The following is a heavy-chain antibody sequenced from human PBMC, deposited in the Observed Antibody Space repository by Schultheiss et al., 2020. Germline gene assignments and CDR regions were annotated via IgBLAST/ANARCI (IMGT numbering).Heavy chain of an antibody. V-gene: IGHV3-74*01. D-gene: IGHD1-1*01. CDR1: GFTFSSYW. J-gene: IGHJ4*02. Sequence: GESLKISCAASGFTFSSYWMHWVRQAPGKGLVWVSRINSDGSATSYADSVKGRFTISRDNAKNTVYLQMNSLRVDDTAVYYCAKSLESWGQGTLVTVSS. CDR3: AKSLES. CDR2: INSDGSAT.